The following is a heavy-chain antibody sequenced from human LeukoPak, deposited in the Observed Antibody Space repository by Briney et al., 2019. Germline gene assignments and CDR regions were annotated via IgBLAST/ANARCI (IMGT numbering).Heavy chain of an antibody. V-gene: IGHV3-23*01. CDR2: ISGSGGSGGRT. D-gene: IGHD4-23*01. J-gene: IGHJ6*03. CDR1: GYTFKGYG. Sequence: GGSLRLSCEASGYTFKGYGLTWVRQAPGKGLEWVSGISGSGGSGGRTYYADSVRGRFTISRDSSEKTLYLQMSSLKASDTAMYYCARHVGVVTSYYYYYMDVWGKGTTVTVSS. CDR3: ARHVGVVTSYYYYYMDV.